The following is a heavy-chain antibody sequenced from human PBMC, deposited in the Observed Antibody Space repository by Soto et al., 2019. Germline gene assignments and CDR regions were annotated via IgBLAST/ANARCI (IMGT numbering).Heavy chain of an antibody. CDR1: GGSFSGYY. CDR2: INHSGST. V-gene: IGHV4-34*01. Sequence: SETLSLTCAVYGGSFSGYYWSWIRQPPGKGLEWIGEINHSGSTNYNPSLKSRVTISVDTSKNQFSLKLSSVTAADTAVYYCARAMGFTMVRGVIPPYYYYMDVWGKGTTVTVSS. D-gene: IGHD3-10*01. J-gene: IGHJ6*03. CDR3: ARAMGFTMVRGVIPPYYYYMDV.